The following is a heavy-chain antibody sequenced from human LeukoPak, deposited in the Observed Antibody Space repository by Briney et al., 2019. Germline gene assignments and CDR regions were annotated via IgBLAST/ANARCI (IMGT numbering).Heavy chain of an antibody. CDR2: IIPIFGTA. CDR3: ARDEPMYYYGSGSYYNPFDY. J-gene: IGHJ4*02. V-gene: IGHV1-69*13. Sequence: SVKVSCKASGGTFSSYAISWVRQAPGQGLEWMGGIIPIFGTANYAQKFQGRVTITADESTSTAYMELSSLRSEDTAVYYCARDEPMYYYGSGSYYNPFDYWGQGTLVTVSS. CDR1: GGTFSSYA. D-gene: IGHD3-10*01.